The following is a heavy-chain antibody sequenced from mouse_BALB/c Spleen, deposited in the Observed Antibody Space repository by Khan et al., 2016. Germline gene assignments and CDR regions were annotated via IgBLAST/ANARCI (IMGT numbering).Heavy chain of an antibody. CDR3: ARGAMVTTGWYFDV. Sequence: QIQLVQSGPELKKPGETVKISCKASGYTFTNSGMNWVKQAPGKGLKWVGWINTYTGEPTYADDFKGRFAFSLETSASTAYLQINNLKNEDMTTXFCARGAMVTTGWYFDVCCAGTTVTVSS. CDR2: INTYTGEP. D-gene: IGHD2-2*01. V-gene: IGHV9-1*02. J-gene: IGHJ1*01. CDR1: GYTFTNSG.